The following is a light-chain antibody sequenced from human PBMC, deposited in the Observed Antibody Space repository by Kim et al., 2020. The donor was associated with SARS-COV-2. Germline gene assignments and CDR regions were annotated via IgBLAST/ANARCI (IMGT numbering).Light chain of an antibody. J-gene: IGLJ1*01. CDR2: VGTGGIVG. CDR3: GADHGSGNYFVYV. CDR1: SGYSNYK. V-gene: IGLV9-49*01. Sequence: QAVLTQAPSASASLGASVTLTCTLSSGYSNYKVDWYQQRPGKGPRFVMRVGTGGIVGSKGDGIPDRFSVLGSGLNRYLTIKNIQEEDEGDYHCGADHGSGNYFVYVFGSGTQLTVL.